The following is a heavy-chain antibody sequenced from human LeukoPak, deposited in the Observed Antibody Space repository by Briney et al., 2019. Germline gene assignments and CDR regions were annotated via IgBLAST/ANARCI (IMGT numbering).Heavy chain of an antibody. V-gene: IGHV1-2*02. Sequence: ASVTVSCKASGYTFTDYYMHWVRQAPGQGLEWMGWINSNSGGTNYAQKFQGRVTMTRDTSISTAYMELSRLRSDDTAVYYRARRQQLYYYYGMDVWGQGTTVTVSS. J-gene: IGHJ6*02. CDR3: ARRQQLYYYYGMDV. D-gene: IGHD6-13*01. CDR2: INSNSGGT. CDR1: GYTFTDYY.